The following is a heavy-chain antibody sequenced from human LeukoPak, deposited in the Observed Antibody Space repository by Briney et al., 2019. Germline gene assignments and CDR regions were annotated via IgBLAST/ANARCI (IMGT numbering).Heavy chain of an antibody. CDR3: ARGRMVAAAGCLGY. J-gene: IGHJ4*02. Sequence: ASVKVSCKASGYTFTSYGISWVRQATGQGLEWMGWMNPNSGNTGYAQKFQGRVTMTRNTSISTAYMELSSLRSEDTAVYYCARGRMVAAAGCLGYWGQGTLVTVSS. V-gene: IGHV1-8*02. CDR1: GYTFTSYG. CDR2: MNPNSGNT. D-gene: IGHD6-13*01.